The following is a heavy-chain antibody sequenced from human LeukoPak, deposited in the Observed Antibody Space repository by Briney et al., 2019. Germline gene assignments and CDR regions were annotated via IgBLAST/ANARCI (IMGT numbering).Heavy chain of an antibody. CDR2: IYYSGST. Sequence: SETLSLTCTVSGGSISSSSYYWGWIRQPPGKGLEWIGSIYYSGSTNYNPSLKSRVTISVDTSKNQFSLKLSSVTAADTAVYYCARMITFGGVITHGDYWGQGTLVTVSS. CDR3: ARMITFGGVITHGDY. J-gene: IGHJ4*02. D-gene: IGHD3-16*02. CDR1: GGSISSSSYY. V-gene: IGHV4-39*07.